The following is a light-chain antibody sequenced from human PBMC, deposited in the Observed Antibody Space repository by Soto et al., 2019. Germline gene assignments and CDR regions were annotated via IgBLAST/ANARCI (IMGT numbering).Light chain of an antibody. V-gene: IGKV1-12*01. J-gene: IGKJ1*01. Sequence: DIQMTQSPSSISASVGDRVTITCRASQPISSWLAWYQQVPGQAPYLLIYPASTLQSGVPSRFSVSGSGTDFTLTNNSLQPEDFATYYCQQGYNFPRAFGQGTRVEI. CDR1: QPISSW. CDR3: QQGYNFPRA. CDR2: PAS.